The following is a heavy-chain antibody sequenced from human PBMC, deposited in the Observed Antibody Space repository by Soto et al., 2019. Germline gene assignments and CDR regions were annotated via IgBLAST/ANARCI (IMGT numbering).Heavy chain of an antibody. Sequence: EVQLLESGVGLVQPGGSLRLSCAASGFTFNSYAMSWVRQAPGKGLEWVSAIGSDGTAIQYADSVKGRFTISKDNSKDMLYLQMNSLRAEDTAVYYCARPGLTVPGTRYFDHWGQGALVTVSS. CDR3: ARPGLTVPGTRYFDH. D-gene: IGHD6-19*01. CDR2: IGSDGTAI. J-gene: IGHJ4*02. CDR1: GFTFNSYA. V-gene: IGHV3-23*05.